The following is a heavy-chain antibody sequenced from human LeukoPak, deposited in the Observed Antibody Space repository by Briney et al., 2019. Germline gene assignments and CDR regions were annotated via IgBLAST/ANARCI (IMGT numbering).Heavy chain of an antibody. Sequence: ASVKVFCKASGYSFTSYAMNWVRQAPGQGLEWTGWINTNAGNPTYAQGFTGRFVFSLDTSVSTAYLQISSLKAEDTAVYYCARSGIVGAATSWWRSSPGASGSGIDYWGQGTLVTVSS. CDR2: INTNAGNP. V-gene: IGHV7-4-1*02. CDR1: GYSFTSYA. D-gene: IGHD1-26*01. J-gene: IGHJ4*02. CDR3: ARSGIVGAATSWWRSSPGASGSGIDY.